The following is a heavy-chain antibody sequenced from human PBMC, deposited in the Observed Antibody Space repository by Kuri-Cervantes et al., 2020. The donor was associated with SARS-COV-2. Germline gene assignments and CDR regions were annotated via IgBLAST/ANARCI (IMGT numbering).Heavy chain of an antibody. CDR1: GGSISSYY. CDR2: TYYSGST. D-gene: IGHD6-13*01. V-gene: IGHV4-59*01. J-gene: IGHJ3*02. CDR3: ARDHGSFRITAAGIDAFDI. Sequence: ESLKISCTVSGGSISSYYWSWIRQPPGKGLEWIGYTYYSGSTNYNPSLKSRVTISVDTSKNQFSLKLSSVTAADTAVYYCARDHGSFRITAAGIDAFDIWGQGTMVTVSS.